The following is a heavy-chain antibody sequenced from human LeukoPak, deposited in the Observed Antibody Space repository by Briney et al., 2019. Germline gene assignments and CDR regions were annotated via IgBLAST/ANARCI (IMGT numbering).Heavy chain of an antibody. CDR2: IIPIFGTA. D-gene: IGHD1-20*01. CDR3: AKILTGTGPTIDV. Sequence: SVKVSCKASGGTFSSYAISWVRQAPGQGLEWMGGIIPIFGTANYAQKFQGRVTITADESTSTAYMELSSLRSEDTAVYYCAKILTGTGPTIDVWGQGTTVAVSS. V-gene: IGHV1-69*13. CDR1: GGTFSSYA. J-gene: IGHJ6*02.